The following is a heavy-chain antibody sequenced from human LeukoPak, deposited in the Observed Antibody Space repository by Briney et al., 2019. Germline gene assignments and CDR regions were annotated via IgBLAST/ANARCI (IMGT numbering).Heavy chain of an antibody. D-gene: IGHD3-22*01. J-gene: IGHJ3*02. Sequence: GGSLRLSCAASGFTFSSYWMSWVRQAPGKGLEWVANIKQDGSEKYYVDSVKGRFTISRDNAKNSLYLQMNSLRAEDTAVYYCARALYYYDSSGYYPESDAFDIWGQGTMVTVSS. CDR2: IKQDGSEK. CDR3: ARALYYYDSSGYYPESDAFDI. V-gene: IGHV3-7*01. CDR1: GFTFSSYW.